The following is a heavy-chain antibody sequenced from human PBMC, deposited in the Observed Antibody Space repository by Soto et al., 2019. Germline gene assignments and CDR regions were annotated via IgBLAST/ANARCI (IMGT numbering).Heavy chain of an antibody. J-gene: IGHJ5*02. D-gene: IGHD3-10*01. V-gene: IGHV4-59*01. Sequence: PAGTPSLTCTLSSESICPYSSSLVRQPPGKGLEWIGNIHYNGNTKYNPSLKSRVTMSVDTSKNQFSLKLISVTAADTALYYCARHRSGSSWFDPWGQGILVTVSS. CDR1: SESICPYS. CDR2: IHYNGNT. CDR3: ARHRSGSSWFDP.